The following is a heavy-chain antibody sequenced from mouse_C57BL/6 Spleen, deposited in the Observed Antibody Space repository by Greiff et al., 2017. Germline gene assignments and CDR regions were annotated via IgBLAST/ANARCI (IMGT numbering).Heavy chain of an antibody. Sequence: VQLQQPGAELVKPGASVKLSCKASGYTFTSYWMHWVKQRPGQGLEWIGMIHPNSGSTNYNEKFKSKATLTVDKSSSTAYMQLSSLTSEDSAVYYCARGSYYGSSYDYAMDYWGQGTSVTVSS. J-gene: IGHJ4*01. CDR1: GYTFTSYW. V-gene: IGHV1-64*01. D-gene: IGHD1-1*01. CDR2: IHPNSGST. CDR3: ARGSYYGSSYDYAMDY.